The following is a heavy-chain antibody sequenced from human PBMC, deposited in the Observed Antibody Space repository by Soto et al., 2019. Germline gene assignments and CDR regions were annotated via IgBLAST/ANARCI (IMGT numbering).Heavy chain of an antibody. Sequence: PGVSLRLSCAASGFTFSSYWMSWVRQAPGKGLEWVANIKQDGSEKYYVDSVKGRFTISRDNAKNSLYLQMNSLRAEDTAVYYCASLQGSDFWSGYYYYYYYMDVWGKGTTVTVSS. V-gene: IGHV3-7*01. CDR1: GFTFSSYW. J-gene: IGHJ6*03. CDR2: IKQDGSEK. D-gene: IGHD3-3*01. CDR3: ASLQGSDFWSGYYYYYYYMDV.